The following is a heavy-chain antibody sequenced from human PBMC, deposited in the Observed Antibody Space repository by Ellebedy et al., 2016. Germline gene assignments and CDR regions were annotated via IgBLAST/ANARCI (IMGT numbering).Heavy chain of an antibody. D-gene: IGHD3-10*01. V-gene: IGHV3-30*18. CDR1: GFTFSNYV. CDR3: AKDKSTDWRVIVSANFDY. J-gene: IGHJ4*02. Sequence: GESLKISCAASGFTFSNYVMQWVHQAPGKGLEWVAAISYDGSRKYYGESVKGRFTISRDDSRNTLYLQMNSLRADDTAVYYCAKDKSTDWRVIVSANFDYWGQGTLVTVAS. CDR2: ISYDGSRK.